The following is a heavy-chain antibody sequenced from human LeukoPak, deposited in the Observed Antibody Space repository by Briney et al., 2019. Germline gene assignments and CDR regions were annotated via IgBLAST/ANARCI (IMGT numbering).Heavy chain of an antibody. CDR3: ARVPISTTARGYFDY. D-gene: IGHD4-17*01. Sequence: SETLSLTCNVSGGSVSSGGYYWSWIRQPPGKGLEWIGYIYYSGSTTYNPSLKSRVSVSVDTSKNTFSLKLSSVPAADTAVYYCARVPISTTARGYFDYWGQGTLVTVSS. CDR1: GGSVSSGGYY. V-gene: IGHV4-61*03. J-gene: IGHJ4*02. CDR2: IYYSGST.